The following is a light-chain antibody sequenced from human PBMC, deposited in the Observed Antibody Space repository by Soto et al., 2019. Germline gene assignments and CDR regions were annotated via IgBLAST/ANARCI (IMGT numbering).Light chain of an antibody. CDR2: AAS. CDR1: QNINTY. Sequence: DIQMTQSPSSLSASVGDRITITCRASQNINTYLNWFQQKPGKAPSLLIYAASSLQSGVPSRFSASGSVTDFTLTINSLQPEDFAAYYCQQSYTTPYTFGQGTRWRSN. CDR3: QQSYTTPYT. V-gene: IGKV1-39*01. J-gene: IGKJ2*01.